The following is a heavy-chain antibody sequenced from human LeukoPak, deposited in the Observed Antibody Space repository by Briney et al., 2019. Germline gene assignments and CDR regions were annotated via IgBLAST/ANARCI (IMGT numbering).Heavy chain of an antibody. D-gene: IGHD1-1*01. CDR1: GFTFSSYA. J-gene: IGHJ4*02. V-gene: IGHV3-23*01. CDR2: ISGSGVTT. CDR3: ARDENWSHDC. Sequence: GGSLRLSCAASGFTFSSYAMSWVRQAPGKGLEWVSVISGSGVTTYYADSVKGRFTISRDNAKNSLYLQMNSLRVEDTAVYYCARDENWSHDCWGREPWSPSPQ.